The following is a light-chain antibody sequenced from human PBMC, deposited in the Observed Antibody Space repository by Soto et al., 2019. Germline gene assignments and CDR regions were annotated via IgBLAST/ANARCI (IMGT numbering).Light chain of an antibody. CDR2: GAS. CDR3: QQYGSSPFT. V-gene: IGKV3-20*01. Sequence: IVLMQSPGTLSLSPGERATLSCRASQSVSSSYLAWYQQKPGQTPRLLIYGASSRATGIPDRFSGSGSGTDFTLTISTLEPEDFAVYYCQQYGSSPFTFGPGTKVDIK. J-gene: IGKJ3*01. CDR1: QSVSSSY.